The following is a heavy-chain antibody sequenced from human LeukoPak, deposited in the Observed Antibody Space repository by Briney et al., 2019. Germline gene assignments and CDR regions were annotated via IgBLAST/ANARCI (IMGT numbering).Heavy chain of an antibody. V-gene: IGHV3-23*01. CDR2: ISGSGGST. J-gene: IGHJ4*02. CDR3: ASRLAAAGPPYSDY. CDR1: GFTFSSYA. D-gene: IGHD6-13*01. Sequence: GGSLRLSCAASGFTFSSYAMSWVRQAPGKGLEWVSAISGSGGSTYYADSVKGRFTISRDNSKNTLYLQMNSLRAEDTAVYYCASRLAAAGPPYSDYWGQGTLVTVSS.